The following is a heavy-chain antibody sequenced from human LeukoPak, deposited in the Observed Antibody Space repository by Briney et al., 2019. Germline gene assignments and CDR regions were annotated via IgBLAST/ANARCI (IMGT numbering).Heavy chain of an antibody. Sequence: PGGSLRLSCAASGFTFSSYAMSWVRQAPGKGLEWVSAISGSGGSTYYADSVKGRFTISRDNAKNSLYLQMNSLRAEDTAVYYCAREVGLYFYYYMDVWGKGTTVTISS. D-gene: IGHD3-16*01. CDR3: AREVGLYFYYYMDV. CDR2: ISGSGGST. J-gene: IGHJ6*03. V-gene: IGHV3-23*01. CDR1: GFTFSSYA.